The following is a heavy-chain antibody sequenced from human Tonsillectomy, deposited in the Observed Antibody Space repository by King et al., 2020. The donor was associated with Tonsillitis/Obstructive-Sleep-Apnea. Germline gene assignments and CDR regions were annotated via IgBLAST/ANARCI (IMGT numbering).Heavy chain of an antibody. V-gene: IGHV3-74*01. J-gene: IGHJ4*02. CDR1: GFTFRSYW. Sequence: VQLVEAGGGLVQPGGSLRLSCAASGFTFRSYWMHCVRPPPGKGLVWVSRIYSDWSCRNYAYSGKGRFTLSSDNAKKPLVLQMHSLRAEDTAVYYCARASTYDFWDGAGYWGQGTLVTVSS. D-gene: IGHD3-3*01. CDR2: IYSDWSCR. CDR3: ARASTYDFWDGAGY.